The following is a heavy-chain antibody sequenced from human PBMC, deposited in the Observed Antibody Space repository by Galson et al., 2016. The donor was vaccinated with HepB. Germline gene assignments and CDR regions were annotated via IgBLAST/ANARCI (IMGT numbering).Heavy chain of an antibody. CDR3: ARGNHKYSSSSLDY. Sequence: SLRLSCAASGFTFSTYDMHWVRQAPGNGLEWVTLISYNGGYRNYVDSVKGRFSISRDNSRDTLYLEMNSLRSEDTAGYYCARGNHKYSSSSLDYWGQGSLVTVSS. J-gene: IGHJ4*02. CDR1: GFTFSTYD. CDR2: ISYNGGYR. D-gene: IGHD6-6*01. V-gene: IGHV3-30*04.